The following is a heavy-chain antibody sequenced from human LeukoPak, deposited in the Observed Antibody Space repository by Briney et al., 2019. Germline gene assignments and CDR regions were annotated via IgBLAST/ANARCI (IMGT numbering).Heavy chain of an antibody. D-gene: IGHD6-13*01. V-gene: IGHV3-66*03. CDR1: GFIVSSKY. J-gene: IGHJ5*02. Sequence: GGSLRLSCAASGFIVSSKYMSWVRQAPGKGLDWVSTIYSTGSTYHADSVKGRFTISRDNSKNTLYLQMNSLRAEDTAVYYCARQRIAAAGLNWFDPWGQGTLVTVSS. CDR3: ARQRIAAAGLNWFDP. CDR2: IYSTGST.